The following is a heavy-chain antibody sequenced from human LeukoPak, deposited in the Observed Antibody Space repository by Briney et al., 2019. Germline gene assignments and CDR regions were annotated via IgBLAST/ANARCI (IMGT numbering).Heavy chain of an antibody. CDR1: GGSISTTTNS. CDR2: IYYGGSP. J-gene: IGHJ5*02. CDR3: ASKRGYSYGYWFDP. V-gene: IGHV4-39*01. D-gene: IGHD5-18*01. Sequence: SETVSLTCNVSGGSISTTTNSWGWAWIRQRPTKGLEWIGSIYYGGSPYYTSSLKSRVTISVDTSKNQFSLKLSSVTAADTAVYYCASKRGYSYGYWFDPWGQGTLVTVSS.